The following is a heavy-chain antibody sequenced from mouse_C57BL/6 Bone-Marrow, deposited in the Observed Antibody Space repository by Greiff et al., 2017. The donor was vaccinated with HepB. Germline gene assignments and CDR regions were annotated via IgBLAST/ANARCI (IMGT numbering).Heavy chain of an antibody. CDR2: INPYNGGT. D-gene: IGHD2-4*01. CDR1: GYTFTDYY. Sequence: VQLQQSGPVLVKPGASVKMSCKASGYTFTDYYMNWVKQSHGKSLEWIGVINPYNGGTSYNQKFKGKATLTVDKSSSTAYMELNSLTSEDSAVYYCARADDYDDYAMDYWGQGTSVTVSS. V-gene: IGHV1-19*01. J-gene: IGHJ4*01. CDR3: ARADDYDDYAMDY.